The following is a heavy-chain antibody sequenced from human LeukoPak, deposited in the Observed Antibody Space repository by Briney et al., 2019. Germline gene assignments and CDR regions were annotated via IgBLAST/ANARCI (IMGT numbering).Heavy chain of an antibody. Sequence: SQTLSLTCAICGDSVSSNSAAWNWIRQSPSRGLEWLGRTYYRSKWYNDYAVSVKSRITINPDTSKNQFSLQLNSVTPEATAVYYCARSGIAVAGTGFDYWGQGTLVTVSS. J-gene: IGHJ4*02. V-gene: IGHV6-1*01. CDR2: TYYRSKWYN. CDR3: ARSGIAVAGTGFDY. D-gene: IGHD6-19*01. CDR1: GDSVSSNSAA.